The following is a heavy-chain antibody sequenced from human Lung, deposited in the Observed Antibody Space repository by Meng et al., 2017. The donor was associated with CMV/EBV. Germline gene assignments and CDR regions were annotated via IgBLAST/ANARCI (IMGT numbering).Heavy chain of an antibody. Sequence: QAPRTETGQGLVTPSGTLSLTCAVSGGSISSSNWWSWVRQPPGKGLEWIGEIYHSGSTNYNPSLKSRVTISVDKSKNQFSLKLSSVTAADTAVYYCASFPPPGKQWLVTDYWGQGTLVTVSS. J-gene: IGHJ4*02. CDR3: ASFPPPGKQWLVTDY. V-gene: IGHV4-4*02. D-gene: IGHD6-19*01. CDR1: GGSISSSNW. CDR2: IYHSGST.